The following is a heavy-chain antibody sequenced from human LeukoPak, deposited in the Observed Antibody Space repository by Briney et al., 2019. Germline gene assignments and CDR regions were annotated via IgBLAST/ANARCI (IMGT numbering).Heavy chain of an antibody. Sequence: SETLSLTCTVSGGSISSSTAYWGWIRQPPGKGLEWIGSVYYSGRSRLTISVDASKNQFSLELSSVTAADTAVYYCARDVDTAIPWFDPWGQGTLVTVSS. CDR1: GGSISSSTAY. D-gene: IGHD5-18*01. V-gene: IGHV4-39*07. J-gene: IGHJ5*02. CDR2: VYYSG. CDR3: ARDVDTAIPWFDP.